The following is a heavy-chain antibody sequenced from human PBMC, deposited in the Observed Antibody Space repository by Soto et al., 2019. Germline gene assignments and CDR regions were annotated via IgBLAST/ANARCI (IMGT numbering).Heavy chain of an antibody. Sequence: ASVKVSCKASGYTFTSYAMHWVRQAPGQRLEWMGWINAGNGNTKYSQKFQGRVTITRDTSASTAYMELSSLRSEDAAVYYCARAQYSSSWYGYWGQGTLVTVSS. V-gene: IGHV1-3*01. CDR2: INAGNGNT. CDR1: GYTFTSYA. CDR3: ARAQYSSSWYGY. D-gene: IGHD6-13*01. J-gene: IGHJ4*02.